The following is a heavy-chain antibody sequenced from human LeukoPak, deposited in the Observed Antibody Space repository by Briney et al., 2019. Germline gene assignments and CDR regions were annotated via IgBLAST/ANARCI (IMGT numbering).Heavy chain of an antibody. V-gene: IGHV3-23*01. CDR3: AKDDYDILTGSFQH. J-gene: IGHJ1*01. Sequence: GGSLRLSCAASGFTFSSYAMSWVRQAPGKGLEWVSAISGSGGSTYYADSAKGRFTISRDNSKNTLYLQMNSLRAEDTAVYYCAKDDYDILTGSFQHWGQGTLVTVSS. CDR2: ISGSGGST. D-gene: IGHD3-9*01. CDR1: GFTFSSYA.